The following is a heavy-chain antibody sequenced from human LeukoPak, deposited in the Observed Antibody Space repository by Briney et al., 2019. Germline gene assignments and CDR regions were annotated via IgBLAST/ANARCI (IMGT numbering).Heavy chain of an antibody. CDR2: ISAYNGNT. V-gene: IGHV1-18*04. CDR3: ARDVKVQLWLPGAFDI. J-gene: IGHJ3*02. D-gene: IGHD5-18*01. CDR1: GYTFTSYG. Sequence: ASVKVSCKASGYTFTSYGISWVRQAPGQGLEWMGWISAYNGNTSYAQKLQGRVTMTTDTSTSTAYMELRSLRSDDTAVYYCARDVKVQLWLPGAFDIWGQGTMVTVSS.